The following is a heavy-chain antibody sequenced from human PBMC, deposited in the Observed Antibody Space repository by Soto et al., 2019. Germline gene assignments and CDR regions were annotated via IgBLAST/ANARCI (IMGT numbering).Heavy chain of an antibody. CDR1: GFTVSSNY. V-gene: IGHV3-53*04. D-gene: IGHD6-6*01. CDR3: ARSPRIAARPGPLDY. J-gene: IGHJ4*02. CDR2: IYSGGST. Sequence: GGSLRLSCAASGFTVSSNYMSWVRQAPGKGLEWVSVIYSGGSTYYADSVKGRFTISRHNSKNTLYLQMNSLRAEDTAVYYCARSPRIAARPGPLDYWGQGTLVTVSS.